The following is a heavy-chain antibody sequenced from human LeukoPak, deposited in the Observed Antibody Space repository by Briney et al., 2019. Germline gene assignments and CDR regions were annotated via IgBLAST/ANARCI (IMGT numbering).Heavy chain of an antibody. Sequence: GGSLRLSCAASGFTFSSYWMSWVRQVPGKGLEWVSGIGTAGDIYYPGSVKGRFTISRENAKNSLYLQMNSLRAGDTAVYYYARDRGRYYMDVWGKGTTVTISS. CDR1: GFTFSSYW. CDR2: IGTAGDI. V-gene: IGHV3-13*01. D-gene: IGHD6-25*01. J-gene: IGHJ6*03. CDR3: ARDRGRYYMDV.